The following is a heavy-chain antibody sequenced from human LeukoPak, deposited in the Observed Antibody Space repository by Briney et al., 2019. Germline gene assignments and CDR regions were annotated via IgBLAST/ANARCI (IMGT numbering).Heavy chain of an antibody. CDR2: INPILGLA. CDR3: AGEYDDISH. J-gene: IGHJ4*02. Sequence: ASVKVSCKASGDTFRSYSFIWVRQAPGQGLEWMGRINPILGLANYAQNFQVRLTITADTSTNTASMELSSLTSEDTGAYYCAGEYDDISHWGQGTLVTVAS. CDR1: GDTFRSYS. V-gene: IGHV1-69*02. D-gene: IGHD3-9*01.